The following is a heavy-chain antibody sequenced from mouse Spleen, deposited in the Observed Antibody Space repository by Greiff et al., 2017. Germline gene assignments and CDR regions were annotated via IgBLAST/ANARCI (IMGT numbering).Heavy chain of an antibody. CDR2: IRNKANGYTT. D-gene: IGHD1-2*01. CDR3: ARGTATWFAY. Sequence: EVKVVESGGGLVQPGGSLRLSCATSGFTFTDYDMSWVRQPPGKALEWVGSIRNKANGYTTEDSASVKGRFTISRDNSQSILYLQMNTLRAEDSATYYCARGTATWFAYWGQGTLVTVSA. J-gene: IGHJ3*01. V-gene: IGHV7-3*02. CDR1: GFTFTDYD.